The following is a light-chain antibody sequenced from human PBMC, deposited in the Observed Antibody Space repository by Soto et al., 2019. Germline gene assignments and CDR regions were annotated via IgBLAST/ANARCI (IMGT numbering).Light chain of an antibody. V-gene: IGLV2-14*01. Sequence: QSALTQPASVSGSPGQSITISCTGTDTDIGNYNYVSWYQQYPGKAPKLLIYEVVRRPSGVSNRFSASKSGNTASLTISGLQPEDEADYYCFLSYSGTNWVFGGGTQLTVL. CDR2: EVV. J-gene: IGLJ3*02. CDR1: DTDIGNYNY. CDR3: FLSYSGTNWV.